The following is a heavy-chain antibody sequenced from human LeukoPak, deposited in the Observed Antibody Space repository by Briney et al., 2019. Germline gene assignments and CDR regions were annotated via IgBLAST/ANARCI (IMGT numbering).Heavy chain of an antibody. J-gene: IGHJ6*03. D-gene: IGHD1-1*01. CDR3: ARGPTGYNWNDVSLRGYYYYYMDV. CDR2: IIPIFGTA. CDR1: GGTFSSYA. Sequence: ASVKVSCKASGGTFSSYAISWVRQAPGQGLEWMGGIIPIFGTANYAQKFQGRVTITADESTSTAYMELSSLRSEDTAVYYCARGPTGYNWNDVSLRGYYYYYMDVWGKGTRSPSP. V-gene: IGHV1-69*01.